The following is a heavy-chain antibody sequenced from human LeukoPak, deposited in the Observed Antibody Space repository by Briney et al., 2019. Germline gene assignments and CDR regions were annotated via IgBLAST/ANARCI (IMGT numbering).Heavy chain of an antibody. CDR3: AKGSTRLSSSWLFDY. J-gene: IGHJ4*02. Sequence: PGGSLTLSCPASGFTFSRHAMSWVRQAPGKGLEWVSALSGSGISTYYAESVRGRFTISRDNTKNTLYLQMNSLIGDDPALYYCAKGSTRLSSSWLFDYWGQGTLVTVSS. CDR1: GFTFSRHA. D-gene: IGHD6-13*01. CDR2: LSGSGIST. V-gene: IGHV3-23*01.